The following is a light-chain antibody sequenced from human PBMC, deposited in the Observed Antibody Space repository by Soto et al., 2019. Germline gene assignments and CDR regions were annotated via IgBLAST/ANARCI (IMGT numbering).Light chain of an antibody. CDR1: QSVRSRY. CDR3: QQYGESPT. J-gene: IGKJ4*01. V-gene: IGKV3-20*01. CDR2: GAS. Sequence: EIVLTQSPGTLFLSPGERATLSCRASQSVRSRYVAWYQQKPGQAPRLLIYGASSRATGIPDRFSGSGSVTDFTFTISRLEPDDLAVYYCQQYGESPTFGGGTKVGI.